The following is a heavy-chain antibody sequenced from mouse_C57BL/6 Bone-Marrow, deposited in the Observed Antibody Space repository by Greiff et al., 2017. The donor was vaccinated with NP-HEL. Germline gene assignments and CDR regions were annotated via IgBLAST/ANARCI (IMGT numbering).Heavy chain of an antibody. J-gene: IGHJ1*03. CDR1: GFNIKDDY. D-gene: IGHD1-1*01. Sequence: VQLQQSGAELVRPGASVKLSCTASGFNIKDDYMHWVKQRPEQGLEWIGWIDPENGDTEYASKFQGKATITADTSSNTAYLQLSSLTSEDTAVYYCTTLYYYGSRYFDVWGTGTTVTVSS. CDR2: IDPENGDT. CDR3: TTLYYYGSRYFDV. V-gene: IGHV14-4*01.